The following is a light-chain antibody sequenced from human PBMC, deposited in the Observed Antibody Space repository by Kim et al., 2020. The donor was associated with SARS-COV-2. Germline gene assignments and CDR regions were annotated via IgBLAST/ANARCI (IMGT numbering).Light chain of an antibody. Sequence: QPVLTQPSSLSASPGASASLTCTLRSGINVGTYRIYWYQQKPGSPPQYLLRYKSYSDKQQGSGVPSRFSGSKDASANAGILLISGLQSEDEADYYCMIWHSSAWVFGGGTQLTVL. CDR2: YKSYSDK. V-gene: IGLV5-45*02. CDR1: SGINVGTYR. J-gene: IGLJ3*02. CDR3: MIWHSSAWV.